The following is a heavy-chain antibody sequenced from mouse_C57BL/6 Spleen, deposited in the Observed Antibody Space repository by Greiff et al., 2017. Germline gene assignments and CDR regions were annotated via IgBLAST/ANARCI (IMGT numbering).Heavy chain of an antibody. D-gene: IGHD1-1*01. Sequence: QVQLKQPGAELVMPGASVKLSCKASGYTFTSYWMHWVKQRPGQGLEWIGEIDPSDSYTNYNQQFKGKSTLTVAKSSSTAYMQLSSLTSEDSAVYYCARSDYGSSLPPWFAYWGQGTLVTVSA. CDR2: IDPSDSYT. CDR3: ARSDYGSSLPPWFAY. CDR1: GYTFTSYW. V-gene: IGHV1-69*01. J-gene: IGHJ3*01.